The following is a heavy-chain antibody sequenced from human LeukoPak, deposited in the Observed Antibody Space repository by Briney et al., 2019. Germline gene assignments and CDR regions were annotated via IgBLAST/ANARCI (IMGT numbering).Heavy chain of an antibody. V-gene: IGHV3-21*01. D-gene: IGHD6-19*01. Sequence: GGSLRLSCTASGFTFSSYAMGWVRQAPGKGLEWVSSISSDSLYIYYGDSMEGRFTISRDNAKNSLHLQMSSLTAEDTAIYYCARDVVSAYCSGTNCRYLDSWGQGTLVTVSS. CDR2: ISSDSLYI. J-gene: IGHJ4*02. CDR1: GFTFSSYA. CDR3: ARDVVSAYCSGTNCRYLDS.